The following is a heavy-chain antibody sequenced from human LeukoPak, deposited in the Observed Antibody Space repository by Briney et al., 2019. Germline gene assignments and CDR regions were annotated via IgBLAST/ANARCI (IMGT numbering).Heavy chain of an antibody. CDR3: AISGFYDTSGYLRRFDP. V-gene: IGHV3-11*01. Sequence: GGSLRLSCAASGFTFSDNYMTWVRQAPGKGLEWLSYISGNGGDIQYADSVKGRFTISRDNSKNTLFLQMNSLRAEDTAIHYCAISGFYDTSGYLRRFDPWGQGTLVTVSS. CDR2: ISGNGGDI. J-gene: IGHJ5*02. D-gene: IGHD3-22*01. CDR1: GFTFSDNY.